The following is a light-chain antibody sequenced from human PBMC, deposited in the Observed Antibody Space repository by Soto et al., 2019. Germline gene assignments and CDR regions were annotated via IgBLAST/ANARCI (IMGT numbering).Light chain of an antibody. CDR3: CSYKSSNSLV. CDR1: NSDVGAHRF. J-gene: IGLJ1*01. Sequence: QSVLTQPASVSGSPGQSITISCTGTNSDVGAHRFVFWYQQHPGKAPKVLIYDVSNRPAGVSDRFSGSRSGNTASLTISGLHSEDEADYYCCSYKSSNSLVFGTGTKVTVL. CDR2: DVS. V-gene: IGLV2-14*01.